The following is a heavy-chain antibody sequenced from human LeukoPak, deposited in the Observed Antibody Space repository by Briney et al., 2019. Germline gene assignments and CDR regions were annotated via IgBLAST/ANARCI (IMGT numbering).Heavy chain of an antibody. CDR3: ARGPASVPTAAALDY. Sequence: ASVKVSCKASGYTFTSYGISWVRQAPGQRLEWMGWISAYNGNTNYAQKLQGRVTMTTDTSTSTAYMELRSLRSDDTAVYYCARGPASVPTAAALDYWGQGTLVTVSS. CDR2: ISAYNGNT. V-gene: IGHV1-18*04. J-gene: IGHJ4*02. D-gene: IGHD6-13*01. CDR1: GYTFTSYG.